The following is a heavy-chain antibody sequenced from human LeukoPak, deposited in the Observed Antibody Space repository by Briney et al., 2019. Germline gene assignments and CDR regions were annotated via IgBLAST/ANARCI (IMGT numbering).Heavy chain of an antibody. Sequence: PSETLSLTCTVSGGSISSYYWSWIRQPAGKGLEWIGRIYTSGSTNYNPSLKSRVTISVDKSKNQFSLKLSCVTAAATAVYYCAFVHSKVGAIYWGQGTLVTVSS. D-gene: IGHD1-26*01. CDR1: GGSISSYY. CDR2: IYTSGST. V-gene: IGHV4-4*07. CDR3: AFVHSKVGAIY. J-gene: IGHJ4*02.